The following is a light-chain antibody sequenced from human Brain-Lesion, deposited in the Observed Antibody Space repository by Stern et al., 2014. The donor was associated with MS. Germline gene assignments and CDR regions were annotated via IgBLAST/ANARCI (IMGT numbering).Light chain of an antibody. J-gene: IGKJ4*01. CDR3: QQSYRTPS. V-gene: IGKV1-39*01. CDR2: AAS. Sequence: ILLTQSPPSLSASVGDRVTITCQASQDIGDYLTWYQQKSGRPPTLLIYAASTLHTGAPSRFSGSGSGKDFTLTISSLQPEDFATYFCQQSYRTPSFGGGTKV. CDR1: QDIGDY.